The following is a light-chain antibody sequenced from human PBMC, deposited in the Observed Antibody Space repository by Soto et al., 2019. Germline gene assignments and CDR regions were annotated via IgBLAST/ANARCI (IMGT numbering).Light chain of an antibody. CDR2: DVS. Sequence: IQMTQSPSTLSASVGDRVTVTCRASQTIDNWLAWYQQRPGKTPKLLIYDVSILQSGVPSRFSGSGSGTEFTLTITNLHPEDFATYYCQQYRTYWTFGQGTTVEIK. V-gene: IGKV1-5*01. CDR3: QQYRTYWT. CDR1: QTIDNW. J-gene: IGKJ1*01.